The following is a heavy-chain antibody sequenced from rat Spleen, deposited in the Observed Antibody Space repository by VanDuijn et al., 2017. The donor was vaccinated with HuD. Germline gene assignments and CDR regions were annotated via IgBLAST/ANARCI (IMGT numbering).Heavy chain of an antibody. CDR3: ARETGYNSYFDY. Sequence: EVQLVESGGGLVQPGGSLRLSCVASGFTFKNYWMTWIRQAPGKGLEWVASITNTGGSTYYPDSVKGRFTVSRDNAKSTLYLQMNNLRSEDTATYYCARETGYNSYFDYWGQGVMVTVSS. J-gene: IGHJ2*01. CDR2: ITNTGGST. CDR1: GFTFKNYW. V-gene: IGHV5-31*01. D-gene: IGHD1-4*01.